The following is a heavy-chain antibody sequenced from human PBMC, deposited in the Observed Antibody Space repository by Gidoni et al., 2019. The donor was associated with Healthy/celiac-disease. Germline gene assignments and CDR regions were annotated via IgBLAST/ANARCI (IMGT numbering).Heavy chain of an antibody. J-gene: IGHJ5*02. CDR2: MNRNSGNT. CDR1: GYTFTSYD. D-gene: IGHD5-18*01. Sequence: QVQLVQSGAEVKKPGASVKVSCKASGYTFTSYDINWVRQVTGQGLEWMGWMNRNSGNTGYAQKFQGRVTMTKNTSISTAYMELSSLRSEDTAVYYCARGVRGYSYGEDWFDPWGQGTLVTVSS. CDR3: ARGVRGYSYGEDWFDP. V-gene: IGHV1-8*02.